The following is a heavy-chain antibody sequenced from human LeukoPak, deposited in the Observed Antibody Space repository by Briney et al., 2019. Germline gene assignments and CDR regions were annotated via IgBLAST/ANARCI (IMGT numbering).Heavy chain of an antibody. CDR1: GFTFSSYS. D-gene: IGHD6-13*01. V-gene: IGHV3-48*04. Sequence: GGSLRLSCAASGFTFSSYSMNWVRQAPGKGLEGVSYISSSSSTIYYTDSVKGRFTISRDNAKNSLYLQMNSLRAEDTAVYYCARDPRHIAAAGTRDYWGQGTLVTVSS. J-gene: IGHJ4*02. CDR2: ISSSSSTI. CDR3: ARDPRHIAAAGTRDY.